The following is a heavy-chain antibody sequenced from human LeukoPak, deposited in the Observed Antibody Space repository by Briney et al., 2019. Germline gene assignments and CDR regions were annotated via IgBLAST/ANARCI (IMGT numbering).Heavy chain of an antibody. CDR1: GFTVSSYA. CDR3: ARIWDGYSGSDY. V-gene: IGHV3-23*01. J-gene: IGHJ4*02. CDR2: ISGSGGST. Sequence: GGSLRLSCAASGFTVSSYAMRWVRQAPGKGLEWVSAISGSGGSTYYADSVKGRFTISRDNSKNTLYLQMNSLRAEDTAVYYCARIWDGYSGSDYWGQGTLVTVSS. D-gene: IGHD1-26*01.